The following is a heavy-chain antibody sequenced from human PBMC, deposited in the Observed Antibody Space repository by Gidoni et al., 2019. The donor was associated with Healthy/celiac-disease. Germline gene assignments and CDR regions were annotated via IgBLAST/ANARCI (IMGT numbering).Heavy chain of an antibody. Sequence: EVQLVESGGGLVQPGRSLRLSCAASGFTFDDYAMHWVRQAPGKGLEWVSGISWNSGSIGYADSVKGRFTISRDNAKNSLYLQMNSLRAEDTALYYCAKDGVAALIGNWFDPWGQGTLVTVSS. D-gene: IGHD6-6*01. CDR2: ISWNSGSI. CDR1: GFTFDDYA. V-gene: IGHV3-9*01. CDR3: AKDGVAALIGNWFDP. J-gene: IGHJ5*02.